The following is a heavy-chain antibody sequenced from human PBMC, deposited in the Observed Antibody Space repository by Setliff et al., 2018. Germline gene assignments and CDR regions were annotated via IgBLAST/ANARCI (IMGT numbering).Heavy chain of an antibody. Sequence: GASVKVSCKASGDTFSTYALSWVRQAPGQGLEWMGGIIPLLETAKYAQKFQGRVSITADESTRTAYMELSSLTFEDTAVYYCARWNGSGYFYYWGQGTWVTVSS. J-gene: IGHJ4*02. CDR3: ARWNGSGYFYY. CDR1: GDTFSTYA. D-gene: IGHD3-3*01. V-gene: IGHV1-69*13. CDR2: IIPLLETA.